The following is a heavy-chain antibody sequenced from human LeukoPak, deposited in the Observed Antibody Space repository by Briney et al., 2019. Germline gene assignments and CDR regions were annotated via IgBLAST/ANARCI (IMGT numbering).Heavy chain of an antibody. CDR1: GFTFSNAW. D-gene: IGHD3-22*01. CDR3: TTDPVDYYDSSGPAFKDY. V-gene: IGHV3-15*01. Sequence: PGGSLRLSCAASGFTFSNAWMSWVRQAPGKGLEWVGCIKSKTDGGTTDYAAPVKGTFTISRADSKNTLYLQMNSLKTEDTAVYYCTTDPVDYYDSSGPAFKDYWGQGTLVTVSS. J-gene: IGHJ4*02. CDR2: IKSKTDGGTT.